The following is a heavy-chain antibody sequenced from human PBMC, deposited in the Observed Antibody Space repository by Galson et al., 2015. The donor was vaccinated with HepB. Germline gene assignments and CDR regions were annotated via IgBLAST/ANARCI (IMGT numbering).Heavy chain of an antibody. CDR1: GFIFSNAW. CDR2: IKSETDGGTA. V-gene: IGHV3-15*01. CDR3: TTGWSSRDY. D-gene: IGHD6-19*01. J-gene: IGHJ4*02. Sequence: SLRLSCAASGFIFSNAWMSWVRQPPGKGLEWVGRIKSETDGGTADYAAPVKARFTLSRDDSKNTLYLQMNGLKTEDTAVYYCTTGWSSRDYWGQGTLVTVSS.